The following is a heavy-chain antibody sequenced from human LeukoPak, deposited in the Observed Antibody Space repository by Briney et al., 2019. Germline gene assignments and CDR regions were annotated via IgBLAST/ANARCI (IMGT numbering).Heavy chain of an antibody. V-gene: IGHV3-21*01. CDR1: GFTFSSYS. D-gene: IGHD1-14*01. CDR2: ISSSSSYI. Sequence: GGSLRLSCAASGFTFSSYSMNWVRQAPGKGLEWVSSISSSSSYIYYADSVKGRFTISRDNAKNSLYPQMNSLRAEDTAVYYCASRDNGGVYWGQGTLVTVSS. CDR3: ASRDNGGVY. J-gene: IGHJ4*02.